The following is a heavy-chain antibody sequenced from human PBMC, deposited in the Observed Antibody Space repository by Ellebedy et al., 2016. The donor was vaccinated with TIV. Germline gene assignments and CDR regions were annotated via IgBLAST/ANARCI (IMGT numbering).Heavy chain of an antibody. V-gene: IGHV1-18*04. D-gene: IGHD3-10*01. CDR1: GYTFTSYG. Sequence: ASVKVSCKASGYTFTSYGISWVRQAPGQGFEWMGWISAYNGNTNYAQKLQGRVTMTTDPSTSTAYMALRSLKSDDTAVYYCARDADYYGSGSYYRRPRYGMDVWGQGTTVTVSS. CDR3: ARDADYYGSGSYYRRPRYGMDV. CDR2: ISAYNGNT. J-gene: IGHJ6*02.